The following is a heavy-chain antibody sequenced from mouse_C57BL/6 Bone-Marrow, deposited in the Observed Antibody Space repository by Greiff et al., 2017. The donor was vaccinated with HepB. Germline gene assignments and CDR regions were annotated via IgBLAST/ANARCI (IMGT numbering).Heavy chain of an antibody. Sequence: VQLQQSGPELVKPGDSVKISCKASGYSFTGYFMNWVMQSHGKSLEWIGRINPYNGDTFYNQKFKGKATLTVDKSSSTAHMELRSLISEDSAVYYCAGRVYYGSSNWYFDVWGTGTTVTVSS. V-gene: IGHV1-20*01. CDR1: GYSFTGYF. D-gene: IGHD1-1*01. CDR2: INPYNGDT. CDR3: AGRVYYGSSNWYFDV. J-gene: IGHJ1*03.